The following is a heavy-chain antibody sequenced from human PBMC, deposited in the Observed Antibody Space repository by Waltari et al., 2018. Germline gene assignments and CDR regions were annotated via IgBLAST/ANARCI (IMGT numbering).Heavy chain of an antibody. D-gene: IGHD3-10*01. J-gene: IGHJ5*02. CDR1: GFNFSNHW. CDR2: INQDGSGR. CDR3: ARGDSDFREGAS. Sequence: EVRLVESGGGLVQPGGSLRLACSTSGFNFSNHWMSLVRQASRKGLEWVANINQDGSGRYHVDSVKGRFTISRDNAMNSLHLQMNSLRAEDTAVYYCARGDSDFREGASWGQGTLVTVSS. V-gene: IGHV3-7*01.